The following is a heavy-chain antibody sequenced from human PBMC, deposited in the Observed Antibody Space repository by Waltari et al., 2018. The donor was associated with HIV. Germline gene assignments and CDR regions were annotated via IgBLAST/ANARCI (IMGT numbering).Heavy chain of an antibody. V-gene: IGHV5-51*01. Sequence: EVQLVQSGAEVKKPGESLKISCKSSGYNFTTYWIGWVRQMPGKGLEWMGIIQPGDAGTRYSPSCQGQVTISADKSISTAFLQWSSLKASDTAMYYCARGLPKQWLAYFDYWGQGTLVTVSS. CDR2: IQPGDAGT. J-gene: IGHJ4*02. CDR3: ARGLPKQWLAYFDY. CDR1: GYNFTTYW. D-gene: IGHD6-19*01.